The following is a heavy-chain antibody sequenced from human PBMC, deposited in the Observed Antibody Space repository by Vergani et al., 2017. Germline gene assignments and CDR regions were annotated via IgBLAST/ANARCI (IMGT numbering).Heavy chain of an antibody. CDR2: ISGSGGST. CDR1: GFTFSSYA. V-gene: IGHV3-23*01. D-gene: IGHD5-18*01. Sequence: EVQLLESGGGLVQPGGSLRLSCAASGFTFSSYAMSWVRQAPGKGLEWVSAISGSGGSTYYADSVKGRFTISRDNSKNTLYLQMHSLRAEDTAVYYCAKWGGYSSSFDPWGQGSLVTVAS. CDR3: AKWGGYSSSFDP. J-gene: IGHJ5*02.